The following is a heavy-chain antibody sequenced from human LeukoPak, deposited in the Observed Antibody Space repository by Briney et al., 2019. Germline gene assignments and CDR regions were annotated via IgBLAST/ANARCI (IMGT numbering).Heavy chain of an antibody. Sequence: PGGSLRLSCAASGFTFSSYSMNWVRQAPGKGLEWVPSISSNSIYVFYADSMKGRFTISRDNAKNSLSLQMNSLRAEDTAVYYCARDQVDRIWYFDYWGQGTLVTVSS. CDR3: ARDQVDRIWYFDY. V-gene: IGHV3-21*01. D-gene: IGHD1-14*01. CDR1: GFTFSSYS. J-gene: IGHJ4*02. CDR2: ISSNSIYV.